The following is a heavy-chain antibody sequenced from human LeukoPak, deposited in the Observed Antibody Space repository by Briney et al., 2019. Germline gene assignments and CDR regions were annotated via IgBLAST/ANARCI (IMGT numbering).Heavy chain of an antibody. CDR1: GGSISIGGYS. CDR3: ARGSLGKRYFDL. CDR2: IYHSGST. Sequence: PSQTLSLTCAVSGGSISIGGYSWSWIRQPPGKGLEWIGYIYHSGSTYYNPSLKSRVTISVDRSKNQFSLKLSSGTAADTAVYHCARGSLGKRYFDLWGRGTLVTVSS. J-gene: IGHJ2*01. D-gene: IGHD7-27*01. V-gene: IGHV4-30-2*01.